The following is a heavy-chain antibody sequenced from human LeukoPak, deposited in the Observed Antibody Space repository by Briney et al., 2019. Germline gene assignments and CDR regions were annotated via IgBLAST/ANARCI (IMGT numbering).Heavy chain of an antibody. Sequence: GGSLRLSCVVSGFSVSNNYIIWVREAPGNGLERVSVIYGDGRTFHSASVRGRFTISRDNSKNTLYLQMTSLRAEATAVYSCARVKRVSSYYDSSGYSDYWGQGTLVTVSS. V-gene: IGHV3-66*01. J-gene: IGHJ4*02. CDR2: IYGDGRT. CDR3: ARVKRVSSYYDSSGYSDY. D-gene: IGHD3-22*01. CDR1: GFSVSNNY.